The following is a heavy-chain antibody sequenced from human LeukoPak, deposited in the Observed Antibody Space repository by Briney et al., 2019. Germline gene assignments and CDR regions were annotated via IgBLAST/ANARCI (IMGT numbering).Heavy chain of an antibody. CDR2: ISYDGSNK. CDR1: GFTFSSYA. Sequence: GGSLRLSCAASGFTFSSYAMHWVRQAPGKGLEWVAVISYDGSNKYYADSVKGRFTISRDNSKNTLYLQMNSLRAEDTAVYYCAREGRWLQVNDYWGQGTLVTVSS. D-gene: IGHD5-24*01. CDR3: AREGRWLQVNDY. J-gene: IGHJ4*02. V-gene: IGHV3-30-3*01.